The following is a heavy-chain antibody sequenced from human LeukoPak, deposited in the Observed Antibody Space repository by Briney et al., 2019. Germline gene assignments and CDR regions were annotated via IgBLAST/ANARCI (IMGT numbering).Heavy chain of an antibody. J-gene: IGHJ6*04. Sequence: AGGSLRLSCSASGFTFSSYAMHWVRQAPGKGLEYVSAISSNGGSTYYADSVKGRFTISRDNSKNTLYLQMSSLRAEDTAVYYCVKELVDYYYYYGMDAWGKGTTVTVSS. CDR3: VKELVDYYYYYGMDA. V-gene: IGHV3-64D*06. CDR2: ISSNGGST. CDR1: GFTFSSYA.